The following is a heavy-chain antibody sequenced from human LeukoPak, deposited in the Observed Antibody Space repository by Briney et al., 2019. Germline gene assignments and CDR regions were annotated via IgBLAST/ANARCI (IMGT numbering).Heavy chain of an antibody. V-gene: IGHV4-34*01. Sequence: SETLSLTCAVYGGSFSGYYWSWIRQPPGKGLEWIGEINHSGSTNYNPSLKSRVTISVDTSKNQFSLKLSSVTAADTAVYYCARMDIVTELYFQHWGQGTLATVSS. CDR3: ARMDIVTELYFQH. D-gene: IGHD5-12*01. CDR2: INHSGST. J-gene: IGHJ1*01. CDR1: GGSFSGYY.